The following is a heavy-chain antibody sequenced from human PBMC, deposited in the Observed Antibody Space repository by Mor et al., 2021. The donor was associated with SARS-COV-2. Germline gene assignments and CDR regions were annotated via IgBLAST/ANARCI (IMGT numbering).Heavy chain of an antibody. CDR3: ARDNCGGDCYPPNYYYYGMDV. CDR2: ILYGGRT. J-gene: IGHJ6*02. D-gene: IGHD2-21*02. Sequence: ILYGGRTYYSPSLKSRVTISVDTSKNQFSLKLTSVTAADTAVYYCARDNCGGDCYPPNYYYYGMDVWGQGTTVTVS. V-gene: IGHV4-31*02.